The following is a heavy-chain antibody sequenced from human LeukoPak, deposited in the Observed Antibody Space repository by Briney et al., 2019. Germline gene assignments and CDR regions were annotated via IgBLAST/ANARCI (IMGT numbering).Heavy chain of an antibody. CDR1: GGSFSGYY. V-gene: IGHV4-34*01. D-gene: IGHD3-22*01. J-gene: IGHJ4*02. Sequence: PSETLSLTCAVCGGSFSGYYWTWIRQPPGKGLEWIGEINHSGITNYNPSLKSRVTISVDTSKNQFSLKLSSVTAADTAVYYCATVEDYYDQWYFDYWGQGTLVTVSS. CDR2: INHSGIT. CDR3: ATVEDYYDQWYFDY.